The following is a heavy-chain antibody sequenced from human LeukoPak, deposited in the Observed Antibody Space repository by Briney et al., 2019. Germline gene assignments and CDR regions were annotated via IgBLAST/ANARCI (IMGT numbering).Heavy chain of an antibody. CDR2: INTNTGNP. J-gene: IGHJ6*02. V-gene: IGHV7-4-1*02. CDR3: ASGLETRWELPGGYYGMDV. D-gene: IGHD1-26*01. Sequence: GASVKVSCKASGYTFTSYAMNWVRQAPGQGLEWMGWINTNTGNPTYAQGFTGRFVFSLDTSVSTAYLQISSLKAEDTAVYYCASGLETRWELPGGYYGMDVWGQGTTVTVSS. CDR1: GYTFTSYA.